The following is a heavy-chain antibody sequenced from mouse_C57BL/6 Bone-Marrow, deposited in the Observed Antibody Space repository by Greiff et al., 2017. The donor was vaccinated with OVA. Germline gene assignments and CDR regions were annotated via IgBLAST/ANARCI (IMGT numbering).Heavy chain of an antibody. CDR1: GYTFTDYY. CDR2: IFPGSGST. Sequence: VQLQESGPELVKPGASVKISCKASGYTFTDYYINWVKQRPGQGLEWIGWIFPGSGSTYYNEKFKGKATLTVDKSSSTAYMLLSSLASEDYSVYFCARFNFGGLYAMDYWGQGTSVTVSS. CDR3: ARFNFGGLYAMDY. V-gene: IGHV1-75*01. J-gene: IGHJ4*01.